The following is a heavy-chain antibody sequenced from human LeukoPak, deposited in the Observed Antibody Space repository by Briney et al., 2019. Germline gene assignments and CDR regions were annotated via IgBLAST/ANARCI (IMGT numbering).Heavy chain of an antibody. CDR3: ARGRSNYYGLAV. Sequence: SETQSLSCSVSDGSINSDYWNWIRRPPGKGLEGIGYIYYNGNTNYSPSLKSRVTMSVDTSMNLFSLKVSSVTAADTAVYYCARGRSNYYGLAVWGQGTTVTVSS. CDR1: DGSINSDY. D-gene: IGHD1-26*01. J-gene: IGHJ6*02. CDR2: IYYNGNT. V-gene: IGHV4-59*01.